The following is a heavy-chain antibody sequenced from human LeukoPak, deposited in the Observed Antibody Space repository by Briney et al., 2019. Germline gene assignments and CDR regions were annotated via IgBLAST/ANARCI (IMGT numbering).Heavy chain of an antibody. Sequence: SETLSLTCAVYGGSFSGYYWSWIRQPPGKGLEWIGEINHSGSTNYNPSLKSRVTISVDTSKNQFSLKLSSVTAADTAVYYCARAPLPRCSGGSCYSKNWFDPWGQGTLVTVSS. V-gene: IGHV4-34*01. CDR1: GGSFSGYY. CDR2: INHSGST. D-gene: IGHD2-15*01. J-gene: IGHJ5*02. CDR3: ARAPLPRCSGGSCYSKNWFDP.